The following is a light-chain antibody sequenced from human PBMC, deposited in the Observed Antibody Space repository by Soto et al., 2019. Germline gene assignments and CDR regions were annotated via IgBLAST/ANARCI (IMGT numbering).Light chain of an antibody. Sequence: QSALTQPASVSGAPGQSVTISCTGSSSDVGGAHDVSWYQQHPGKAPKLIIYGDSNRPSGVSNRFSGSKSGTSASLTITGLQAEDEADYYCQSYTSSSTGVFGGGTKVTVL. CDR1: SSDVGGAHD. J-gene: IGLJ2*01. V-gene: IGLV2-14*01. CDR2: GDS. CDR3: QSYTSSSTGV.